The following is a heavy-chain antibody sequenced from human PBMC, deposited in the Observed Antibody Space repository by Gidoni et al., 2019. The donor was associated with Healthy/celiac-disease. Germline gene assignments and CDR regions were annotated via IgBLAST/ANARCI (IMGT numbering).Heavy chain of an antibody. CDR1: GFPFSSYA. CDR2: ISGSGGST. CDR3: AKERSHYYDSSGYYSDAFDI. D-gene: IGHD3-22*01. J-gene: IGHJ3*02. Sequence: EVQLLESGGGWVQPGGSLRLSCAASGFPFSSYAMIGVVQAPGKGLEWVSAISGSGGSTYYADSVKGRFTISRDNSKNTLYLQMNSLRAEDTAVYYCAKERSHYYDSSGYYSDAFDIWGQGTMVTVSS. V-gene: IGHV3-23*01.